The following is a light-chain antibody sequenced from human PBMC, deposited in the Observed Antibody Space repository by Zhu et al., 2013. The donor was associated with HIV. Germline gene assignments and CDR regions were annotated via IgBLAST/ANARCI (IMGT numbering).Light chain of an antibody. CDR1: YSDVGAYNY. J-gene: IGLJ2*01. CDR2: GVN. Sequence: QSALTQPPSASGSPGQSVTISCTGTYSDVGAYNYVSWYQQYPGKAPTLLIYGVNQRPSGVPDRFSGSKSDNTASLTISGLQAEDEADYYCSSYTSSSIVVFGGGTKLTVL. CDR3: SSYTSSSIVV. V-gene: IGLV2-8*01.